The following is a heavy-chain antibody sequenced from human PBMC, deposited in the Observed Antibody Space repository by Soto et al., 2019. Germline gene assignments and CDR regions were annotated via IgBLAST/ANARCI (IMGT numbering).Heavy chain of an antibody. J-gene: IGHJ4*02. CDR2: IIPILGIA. V-gene: IGHV1-69*02. D-gene: IGHD3-10*01. CDR3: ARGYGSGTAFDY. CDR1: GGTFSSYT. Sequence: QVQLVQSGAEVKKPGSSVKVSCKASGGTFSSYTISWVRQAPGQGLEWMGRIIPILGIANYAQKFQGRVTITAAKSTSTAYMELSSLRSEDTAVYYCARGYGSGTAFDYWGQGTLVTVSS.